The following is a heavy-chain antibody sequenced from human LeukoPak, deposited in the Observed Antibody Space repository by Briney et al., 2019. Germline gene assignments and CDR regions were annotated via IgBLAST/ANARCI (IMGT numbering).Heavy chain of an antibody. J-gene: IGHJ4*02. Sequence: PGGSLRLSCAASGFTFSSYGMHWVRQAPGKGLDWVAFIRNDGSNKYYADSVKGRFTISRDNSKDTLYLQMNRLRAEDTALYYCAKSGGSSSTGLYWGQGTLVTVSS. CDR2: IRNDGSNK. CDR1: GFTFSSYG. D-gene: IGHD1-14*01. CDR3: AKSGGSSSTGLY. V-gene: IGHV3-30*02.